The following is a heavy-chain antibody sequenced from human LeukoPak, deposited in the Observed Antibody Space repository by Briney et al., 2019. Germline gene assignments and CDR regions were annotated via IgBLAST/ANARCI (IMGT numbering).Heavy chain of an antibody. D-gene: IGHD3-10*01. V-gene: IGHV1-2*02. CDR2: INPNSGGT. J-gene: IGHJ4*02. Sequence: ASVKVSCKASGYTFTGYYMHWVRQAPGQGLKWMGWINPNSGGTNYAQKFQGRVTMTRDTSISTAYMELSRLRSDDTAVYYCARDGPGSGKTYFDYWGQGTLVTVSS. CDR3: ARDGPGSGKTYFDY. CDR1: GYTFTGYY.